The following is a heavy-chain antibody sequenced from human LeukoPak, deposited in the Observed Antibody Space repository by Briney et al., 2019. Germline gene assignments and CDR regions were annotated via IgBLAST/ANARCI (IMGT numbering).Heavy chain of an antibody. V-gene: IGHV3-21*01. D-gene: IGHD1-1*01. Sequence: KSGGSLRLSWAASGFTFSSYTMHWIRQAPGKGLEWVSSISGSNSYIFYADSVKGRFTVSRDNAKDSLYLQMNSLRAEDTAVYYCARALTTLTYEGYWGQGTLVTVSS. J-gene: IGHJ4*02. CDR2: ISGSNSYI. CDR1: GFTFSSYT. CDR3: ARALTTLTYEGY.